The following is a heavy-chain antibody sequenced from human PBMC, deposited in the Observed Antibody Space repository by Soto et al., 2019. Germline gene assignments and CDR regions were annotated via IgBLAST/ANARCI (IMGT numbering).Heavy chain of an antibody. Sequence: EVQLLESGGGLVQPGGSLRLSCAASGFTFSSYAMSWVCQAPGKGLEWVSAISGSGGSTYYADSVKGRFTISRDNSKNTLYLQMNSLRAEDTAVYYCAKEMEPGYYDSSGYDDAFDIWGQGTMVTVSS. V-gene: IGHV3-23*01. D-gene: IGHD3-22*01. CDR1: GFTFSSYA. CDR3: AKEMEPGYYDSSGYDDAFDI. J-gene: IGHJ3*02. CDR2: ISGSGGST.